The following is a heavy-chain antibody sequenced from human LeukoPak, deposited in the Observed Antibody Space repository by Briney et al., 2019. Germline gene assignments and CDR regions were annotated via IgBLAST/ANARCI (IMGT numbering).Heavy chain of an antibody. CDR1: GFTFSSYA. CDR3: ARGGQQLVLDY. D-gene: IGHD6-13*01. CDR2: ITDRGSYI. Sequence: GGSLRLSCAASGFTFSSYAMSWVRQAPGKGLEWVASITDRGSYIFYADSVKGRFTISRDDAKNSLYLQMNSLRADDTAVYYCARGGQQLVLDYWGQGTLVTVSS. V-gene: IGHV3-21*01. J-gene: IGHJ4*02.